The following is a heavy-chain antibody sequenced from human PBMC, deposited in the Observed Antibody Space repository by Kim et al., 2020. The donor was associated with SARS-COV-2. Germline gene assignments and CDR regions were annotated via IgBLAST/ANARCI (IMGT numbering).Heavy chain of an antibody. D-gene: IGHD2-15*01. CDR2: ISYDGSNK. Sequence: GGSLRLSCAASGFTFSSYAMHWVRQAPGKGLEWVAVISYDGSNKYYADSVKGRFTISRDNSKNTLYLQMNSLRAEDTAVYYCARDLYCSGGSCPHYYYYYGMNVWGQGTTVTVSS. CDR3: ARDLYCSGGSCPHYYYYYGMNV. CDR1: GFTFSSYA. J-gene: IGHJ6*02. V-gene: IGHV3-30*04.